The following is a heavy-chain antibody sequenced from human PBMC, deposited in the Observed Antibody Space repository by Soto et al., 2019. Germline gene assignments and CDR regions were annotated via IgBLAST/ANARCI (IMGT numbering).Heavy chain of an antibody. CDR2: MNPNSGNT. Sequence: ASVKVSCKASGYTFTSYDINWVRQATGQGLEWMGWMNPNSGNTGYAQKFQGRVTMTRNTSISTAYMELSSLRSGDTAVYYCARGTIYAPSMDVWGKGTTVTVSS. CDR3: ARGTIYAPSMDV. J-gene: IGHJ6*03. CDR1: GYTFTSYD. V-gene: IGHV1-8*01. D-gene: IGHD3-3*01.